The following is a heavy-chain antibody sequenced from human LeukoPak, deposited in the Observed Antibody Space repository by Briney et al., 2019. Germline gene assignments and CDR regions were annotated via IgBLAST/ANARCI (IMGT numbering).Heavy chain of an antibody. Sequence: SVKVSCKASGYTFTSYGISWVRQAPGQGLEWMGRIIPILGIANYAQKFQGRVTITADKSTSTAYMELSSLRSEDTAVYYCARDGNCGGDCESAFDIWGQGTMVTVSS. V-gene: IGHV1-69*04. CDR1: GYTFTSYG. D-gene: IGHD2-21*01. CDR3: ARDGNCGGDCESAFDI. J-gene: IGHJ3*02. CDR2: IIPILGIA.